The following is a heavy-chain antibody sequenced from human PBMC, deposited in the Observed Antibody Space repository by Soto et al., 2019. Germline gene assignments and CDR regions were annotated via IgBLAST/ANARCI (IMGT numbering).Heavy chain of an antibody. CDR3: AKIGANFYGSSGQYWYYYAMDV. V-gene: IGHV3-30*18. D-gene: IGHD3-10*01. CDR2: ISYDGNKK. J-gene: IGHJ6*02. CDR1: GFPFSTYG. Sequence: QVQLVESGGDVVQPGRSLRLSCAGSGFPFSTYGIHWVRQAPGKGLEWVALISYDGNKKYYADSVKGRFTISRDKSKSTPYLQMNSLRVEDTAVYYCAKIGANFYGSSGQYWYYYAMDVWGQGTTVIVSS.